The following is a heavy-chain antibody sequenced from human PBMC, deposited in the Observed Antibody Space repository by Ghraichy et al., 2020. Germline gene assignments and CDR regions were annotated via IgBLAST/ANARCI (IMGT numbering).Heavy chain of an antibody. CDR3: ARGGGGGDYYYMDV. Sequence: SETLSLTCAVYGGSFSGYYWSWIRQPPGKGLEWIGEINHSGSTNYNPSLKSRVTVSVDTSKNQFSLKLSSVTAADTAVYYCARGGGGGDYYYMDVWGKGTTVTVSS. D-gene: IGHD3-16*01. CDR2: INHSGST. V-gene: IGHV4-34*01. CDR1: GGSFSGYY. J-gene: IGHJ6*03.